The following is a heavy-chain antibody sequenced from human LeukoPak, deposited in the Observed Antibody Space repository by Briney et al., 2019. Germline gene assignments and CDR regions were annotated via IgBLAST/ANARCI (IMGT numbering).Heavy chain of an antibody. V-gene: IGHV4-59*01. CDR3: ARVKYSNYGYYYYYMDV. Sequence: SETESLTCTVSGGSISSYYWSWFRQPPGKGLEWIGYIYYSGSTNYNPSPKSRVTISVDTSKNQFSLKLSSVTAADTAVYYCARVKYSNYGYYYYYMDVWGKGTTVTVSS. CDR2: IYYSGST. CDR1: GGSISSYY. J-gene: IGHJ6*03. D-gene: IGHD4-11*01.